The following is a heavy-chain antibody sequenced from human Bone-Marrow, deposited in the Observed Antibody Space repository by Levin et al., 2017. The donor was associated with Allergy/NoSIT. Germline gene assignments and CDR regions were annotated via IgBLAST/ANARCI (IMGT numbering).Heavy chain of an antibody. CDR2: IYDSSGST. J-gene: IGHJ6*02. D-gene: IGHD5-12*01. CDR3: ARDRAIVTTNAIYYYGMDG. V-gene: IGHV4-59*01. Sequence: SCTVSGGSISSYHWSWIRQPPGKGLEWIGYIYDSSGSTNYNPSLKSRVTISVDTSKNQFSLKLSSVTAADTAVYYCARDRAIVTTNAIYYYGMDGWGQGTTVTVSS. CDR1: GGSISSYH.